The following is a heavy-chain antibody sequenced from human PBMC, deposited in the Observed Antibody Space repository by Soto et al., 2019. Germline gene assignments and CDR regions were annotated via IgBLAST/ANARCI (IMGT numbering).Heavy chain of an antibody. V-gene: IGHV4-31*03. CDR3: ARGAHYYGSGSQILWFDP. CDR2: IYYSGST. J-gene: IGHJ5*02. D-gene: IGHD3-10*01. Sequence: QVQLQESGPGLVKPSQTLSLTCTVSGGSISSGGYYWSWICQHPGKGLEWIGYIYYSGSTYYNPSLKSRVTISVDTSKNQFSLKLSSVTAADTAVYYCARGAHYYGSGSQILWFDPWGQGTLVTVSS. CDR1: GGSISSGGYY.